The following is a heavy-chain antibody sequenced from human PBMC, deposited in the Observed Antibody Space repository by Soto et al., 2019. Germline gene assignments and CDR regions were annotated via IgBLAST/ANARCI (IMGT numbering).Heavy chain of an antibody. J-gene: IGHJ4*02. V-gene: IGHV1-46*01. CDR1: GYTFTAYF. Sequence: ASVKVSCKASGYTFTAYFMHWVRQAPGQGLEWIGIINPSGGSANYAQRFQGRVALTWDTSTSTVYMDLSSLTSDDTAMYYCARAPFSTSSFFFDYWGQGALVTVSS. CDR3: ARAPFSTSSFFFDY. CDR2: INPSGGSA. D-gene: IGHD6-6*01.